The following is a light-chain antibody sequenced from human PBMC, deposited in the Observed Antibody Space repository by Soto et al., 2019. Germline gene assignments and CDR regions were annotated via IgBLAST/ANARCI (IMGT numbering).Light chain of an antibody. Sequence: QSALTQPASVSGSPGQSITISCTGTSSDVGGYKYVSWYQQHPGKAPKLMIYEVSNRPSGVSNRFSGSKSGNTASLTISGRQAEDEADYYCSSYTSSSTKLFGGGTKVTVL. CDR1: SSDVGGYKY. CDR3: SSYTSSSTKL. V-gene: IGLV2-14*01. CDR2: EVS. J-gene: IGLJ3*02.